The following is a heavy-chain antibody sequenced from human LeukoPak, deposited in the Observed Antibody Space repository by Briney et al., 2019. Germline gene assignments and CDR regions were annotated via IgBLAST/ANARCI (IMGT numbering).Heavy chain of an antibody. J-gene: IGHJ4*02. D-gene: IGHD6-19*01. Sequence: GGSLRLSCAASGFIFSSYWMSWVRQAPGKGLEWVANIKQDGSEKYYVDSVKGRFTISRDNAKNSLYLQMNSLRAEDTAVYYCARGSGWTDYWGQGTLVTVSS. V-gene: IGHV3-7*01. CDR3: ARGSGWTDY. CDR2: IKQDGSEK. CDR1: GFIFSSYW.